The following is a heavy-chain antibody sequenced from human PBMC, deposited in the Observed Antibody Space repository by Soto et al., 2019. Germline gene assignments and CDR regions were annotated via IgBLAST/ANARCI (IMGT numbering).Heavy chain of an antibody. CDR3: ATRSPAFDY. CDR1: GYTFANYA. CDR2: INPGNGNT. J-gene: IGHJ4*02. V-gene: IGHV1-3*01. Sequence: ASGKVSCKASGYTFANYAIHWVRQAPGQRLEWMGWINPGNGNTKYSQKFQGRVTITTDTSTSTAYMELRSLRSDDTAVYYCATRSPAFDYWGQGTLVTVSS.